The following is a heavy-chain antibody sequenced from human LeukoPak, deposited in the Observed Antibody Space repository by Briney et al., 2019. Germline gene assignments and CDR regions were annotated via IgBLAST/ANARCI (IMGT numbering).Heavy chain of an antibody. CDR3: ARGDWLLLRAFDI. Sequence: GGSLRLSCAASGFTFSDYYMSWIRQAPGKGLEWVSYIGSSGSTIYYADSVKGRFTISRDNAKNSLYLQMNSLRAEDTAVYYCARGDWLLLRAFDIWGQGTMVTVSS. J-gene: IGHJ3*02. CDR1: GFTFSDYY. V-gene: IGHV3-11*01. CDR2: IGSSGSTI. D-gene: IGHD3-9*01.